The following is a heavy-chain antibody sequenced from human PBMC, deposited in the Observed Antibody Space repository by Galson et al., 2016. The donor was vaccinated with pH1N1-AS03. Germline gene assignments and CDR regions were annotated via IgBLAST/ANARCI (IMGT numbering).Heavy chain of an antibody. CDR2: IGHSGST. V-gene: IGHV4-34*01. Sequence: SETLSLTCAVYGGSFSDYFWNWIRQPPGKGLEWIGEIGHSGSTIYNPSLKSRVTVSLDTSKNQFSLKLSSVTAADTAMYYCARDPDYYDSSGYHHDTFDMWGQGTMVTVSS. D-gene: IGHD3-22*01. CDR3: ARDPDYYDSSGYHHDTFDM. J-gene: IGHJ3*02. CDR1: GGSFSDYF.